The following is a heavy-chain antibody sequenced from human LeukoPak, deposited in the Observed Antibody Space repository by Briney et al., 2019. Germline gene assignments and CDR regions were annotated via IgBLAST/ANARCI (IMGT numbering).Heavy chain of an antibody. CDR1: GYTFTSYG. D-gene: IGHD3-3*01. J-gene: IGHJ6*03. CDR3: ARQDFGSPHYYYYMDV. V-gene: IGHV1-18*01. CDR2: ISAYNGNT. Sequence: ASVKVSCKASGYTFTSYGISWVRQAPGQGLEWMGWISAYNGNTNYAQKLQGRVTMTTDTSTSTAYMELRSLRSDDTAVYYCARQDFGSPHYYYYMDVWGKGTTVTVSS.